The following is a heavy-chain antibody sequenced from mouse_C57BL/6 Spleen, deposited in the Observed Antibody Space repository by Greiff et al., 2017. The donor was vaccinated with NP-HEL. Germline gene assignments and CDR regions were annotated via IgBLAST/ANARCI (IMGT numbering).Heavy chain of an antibody. V-gene: IGHV1-39*01. CDR2: INPNYGTT. Sequence: VQLKESGPELVKPGASVKISCKASGYSFTDYNMNWVKQSNGKSLVWIGVINPNYGTTSYNQKFKGKATLTVDQSSSTAYMPLNSLTSEDSAVYYCARYDGYYDWFAYWGQGTLVTVSA. CDR3: ARYDGYYDWFAY. CDR1: GYSFTDYN. J-gene: IGHJ3*01. D-gene: IGHD2-3*01.